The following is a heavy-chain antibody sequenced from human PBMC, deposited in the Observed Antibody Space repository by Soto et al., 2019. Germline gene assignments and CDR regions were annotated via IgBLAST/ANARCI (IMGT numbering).Heavy chain of an antibody. Sequence: QVQLVESGGGVVQPGRSLRLSCAASGFTFSNYAMHWVRQAPGKGLEWVAVMSYDGRNKYYADSVKGRFTISRDNSKNTLFLQMNRLRAEDTAVYYCARSYYYDSSGYLDYFDYWGQGTLVTVSS. CDR2: MSYDGRNK. J-gene: IGHJ4*02. V-gene: IGHV3-30*04. CDR3: ARSYYYDSSGYLDYFDY. D-gene: IGHD3-22*01. CDR1: GFTFSNYA.